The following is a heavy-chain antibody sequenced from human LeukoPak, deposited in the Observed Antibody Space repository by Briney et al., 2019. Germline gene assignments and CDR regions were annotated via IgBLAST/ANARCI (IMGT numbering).Heavy chain of an antibody. CDR1: GGSISSGDYY. CDR3: ARDPLGGSRYYMDV. Sequence: PSETLSLTCTVSGGSISSGDYYWRWIRQPPGKGLEWIGYIYYSGSTYYNPSLKSRVTISVDTSKNQFSLKLSSVTAADTAVYYCARDPLGGSRYYMDVWGKGTTVTVSS. D-gene: IGHD2/OR15-2a*01. V-gene: IGHV4-30-4*08. CDR2: IYYSGST. J-gene: IGHJ6*03.